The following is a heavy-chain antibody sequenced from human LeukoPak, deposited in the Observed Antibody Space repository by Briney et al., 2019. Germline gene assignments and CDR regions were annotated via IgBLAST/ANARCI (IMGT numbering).Heavy chain of an antibody. CDR1: GWSFNDYY. D-gene: IGHD2-2*01. V-gene: IGHV4-34*01. CDR2: VNARGDT. CDR3: ARGQVPAARGYNWFDP. Sequence: SETLSLTCAVYGWSFNDYYWNWIRQPPGMGLEWIGEVNARGDTNYNPSLKSRVTISVDTSKNQFSLWLTSMIAADTAVYYCARGQVPAARGYNWFDPWGQGTLVTVSS. J-gene: IGHJ5*02.